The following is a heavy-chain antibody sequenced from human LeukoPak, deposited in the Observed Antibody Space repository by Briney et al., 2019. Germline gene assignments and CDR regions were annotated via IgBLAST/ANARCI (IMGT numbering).Heavy chain of an antibody. CDR1: GGTFSSYA. CDR2: IIPIFGTA. Sequence: VASVKVSCKASGGTFSSYAISWVRQAPGQGLEWMGGIIPIFGTANYAQEFQGRVTITADTSTSTAYMELRSLRSDDTAVYYCARDREAYYDFWSGYYGSYYYYYMDVWGKGTTVTVSS. CDR3: ARDREAYYDFWSGYYGSYYYYYMDV. D-gene: IGHD3-3*01. J-gene: IGHJ6*03. V-gene: IGHV1-69*06.